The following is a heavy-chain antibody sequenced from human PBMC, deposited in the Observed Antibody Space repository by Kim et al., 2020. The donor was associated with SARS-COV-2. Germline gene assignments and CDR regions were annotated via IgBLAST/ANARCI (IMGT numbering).Heavy chain of an antibody. CDR3: ARGESDGSFDY. V-gene: IGHV4-39*07. CDR1: GGSISSSSYY. Sequence: SETLSLTCTVSGGSISSSSYYWGWIRQPPGKGLEWIGSIYYSGSTYYNPSLKSRVTISVDTSKNQFSLKLSSVTAADTAVYYCARGESDGSFDYWGQGTL. CDR2: IYYSGST. D-gene: IGHD3-10*01. J-gene: IGHJ4*02.